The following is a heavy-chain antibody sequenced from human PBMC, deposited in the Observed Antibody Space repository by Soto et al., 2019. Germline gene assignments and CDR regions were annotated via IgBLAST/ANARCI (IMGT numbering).Heavy chain of an antibody. Sequence: SVKVSCKASGGTFSSYAISWVRQAPGQGLEWMGGIIPIFGTANYAQKFQGRVTITADKSTSTAYMELSSLRSEDTAVYYCAREGTFPPPFFDIWGQGTMVPVSS. CDR3: AREGTFPPPFFDI. CDR1: GGTFSSYA. V-gene: IGHV1-69*06. D-gene: IGHD1-7*01. J-gene: IGHJ3*02. CDR2: IIPIFGTA.